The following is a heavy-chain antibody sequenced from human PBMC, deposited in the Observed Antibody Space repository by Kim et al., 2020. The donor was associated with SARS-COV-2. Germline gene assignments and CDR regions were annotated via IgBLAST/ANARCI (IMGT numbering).Heavy chain of an antibody. CDR3: ARDWTLDPGYSYGPGIFEY. CDR1: GYSISSGYY. CDR2: IYHSGST. Sequence: SETLSLTCTVSGYSISSGYYWGWIRQPPGKGLEWIGSIYHSGSTYYNPSLKSRVTISVDTSKNQFSLKLSSVTAADTAVYYCARDWTLDPGYSYGPGIFEYWGQGTLVTVSS. J-gene: IGHJ4*02. V-gene: IGHV4-38-2*02. D-gene: IGHD5-18*01.